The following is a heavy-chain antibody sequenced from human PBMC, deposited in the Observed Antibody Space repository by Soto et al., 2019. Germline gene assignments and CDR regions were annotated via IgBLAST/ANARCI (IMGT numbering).Heavy chain of an antibody. CDR1: GFTFSSYS. V-gene: IGHV3-21*01. D-gene: IGHD2-2*01. J-gene: IGHJ6*03. CDR2: ISSSSSYI. CDR3: ARDLRYSSTSPGYYYYYMDV. Sequence: GGSLRLSCAASGFTFSSYSMNWVRQAPGKGLEWVSSISSSSSYIYYADSVKGRFTISRDNAKNPLYLQMNSLRAEDTAVYYCARDLRYSSTSPGYYYYYMDVWGKGTTVTVSS.